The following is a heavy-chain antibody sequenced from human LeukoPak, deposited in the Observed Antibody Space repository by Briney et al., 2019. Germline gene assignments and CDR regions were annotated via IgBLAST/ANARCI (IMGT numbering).Heavy chain of an antibody. CDR1: GFTFSSHW. V-gene: IGHV3-7*01. CDR3: ARDSSSWYPPFDY. CDR2: IKEDGSEK. Sequence: GGSLRLSCAASGFTFSSHWMSWVRQAPGKGLEWVANIKEDGSEKYYVDSVKGRFTISRDNAKNSLYLQMNSLRAEDTAVYYCARDSSSWYPPFDYWGQGTLVTVSS. D-gene: IGHD6-13*01. J-gene: IGHJ4*02.